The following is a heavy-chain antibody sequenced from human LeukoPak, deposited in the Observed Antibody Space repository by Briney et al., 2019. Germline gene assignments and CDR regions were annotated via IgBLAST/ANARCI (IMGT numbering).Heavy chain of an antibody. CDR3: ARVTTSTKYYSGMDS. J-gene: IGHJ6*01. Sequence: GWSLTLSCAASGLTSRSYAMSWVRQAPGRGLDGAALISYEGNSKYYADSVKGRFTISRDNSKNTVYLQMDRLRAEDTAVYYCARVTTSTKYYSGMDSWGQGITVTAS. V-gene: IGHV3-30*03. D-gene: IGHD1-14*01. CDR1: GLTSRSYA. CDR2: ISYEGNSK.